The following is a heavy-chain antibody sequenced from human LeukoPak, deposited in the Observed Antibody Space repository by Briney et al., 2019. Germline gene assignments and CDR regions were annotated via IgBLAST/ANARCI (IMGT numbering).Heavy chain of an antibody. CDR1: GFTVSSNY. V-gene: IGHV3-53*01. CDR2: IYNGDGT. Sequence: GGSLRLSCAASGFTVSSNYMSWVRQAPGKGLEWVSVIYNGDGTYYADSVKGRFTISRDNAKKSLYLQMNSLRAEDTAVYYCAREPERSSGWYSDAFDIWGQGTMVTVSS. D-gene: IGHD6-19*01. J-gene: IGHJ3*02. CDR3: AREPERSSGWYSDAFDI.